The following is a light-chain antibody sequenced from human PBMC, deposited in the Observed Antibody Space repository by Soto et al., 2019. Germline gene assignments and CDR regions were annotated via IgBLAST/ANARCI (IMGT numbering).Light chain of an antibody. CDR2: WAS. Sequence: DSVSTRSPDSLCVSLGARATSNCKSSQSVLYSSNNKNYLAWYQQKPGQPPKLLIYWASTRESGVPDRFSGSGSGTDFTLTISSLQAEDVAVYYCQQYYITPLTFGGGSKVDIK. CDR3: QQYYITPLT. J-gene: IGKJ4*01. V-gene: IGKV4-1*01. CDR1: QSVLYSSNNKNY.